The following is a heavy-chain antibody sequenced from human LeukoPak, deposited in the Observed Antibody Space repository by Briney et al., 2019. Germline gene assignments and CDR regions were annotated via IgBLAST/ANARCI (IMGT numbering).Heavy chain of an antibody. D-gene: IGHD1-26*01. CDR2: INQDGSEK. CDR3: AELGAG. V-gene: IGHV3-7*01. Sequence: PGGSLRLSCAASGLTFSHYWMSWVRQAPGKGLEWVANINQDGSEKFYVDSVKGRFTISRDNAKNSLYLQMNSLRAEDTAVYYCAELGAGWGRGTLVTVSS. CDR1: GLTFSHYW. J-gene: IGHJ4*02.